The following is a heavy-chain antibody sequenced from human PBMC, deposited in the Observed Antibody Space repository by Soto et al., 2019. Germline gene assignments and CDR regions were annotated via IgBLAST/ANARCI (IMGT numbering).Heavy chain of an antibody. D-gene: IGHD6-13*01. CDR2: ISGSGGST. CDR3: AKDSRKAAGGPTTWSAP. Sequence: GGSLRLSCAASRFTFSSYAMSWVRQAPGKGLEWVSAISGSGGSTYYADSVKGRFTISRDNSKNTLYLQMNSLRAEDTAVYYCAKDSRKAAGGPTTWSAPWGKGTLVTVPS. V-gene: IGHV3-23*01. CDR1: RFTFSSYA. J-gene: IGHJ5*02.